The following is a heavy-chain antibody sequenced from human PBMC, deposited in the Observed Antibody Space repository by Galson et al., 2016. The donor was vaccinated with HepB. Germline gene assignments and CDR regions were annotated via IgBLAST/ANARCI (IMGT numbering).Heavy chain of an antibody. CDR2: ISSSSSTI. J-gene: IGHJ5*02. CDR1: GFNFNNYS. V-gene: IGHV3-48*02. D-gene: IGHD2-15*01. Sequence: SLRLSCAASGFNFNNYSMNWVRQAPGKGLEWVSYISSSSSTIYYADSVKGRFAISRDNAQNSLYLQMNSLRDEDTAVYYCARGYCSGDSCYYLPSDWFDPWGQGTLVTVSS. CDR3: ARGYCSGDSCYYLPSDWFDP.